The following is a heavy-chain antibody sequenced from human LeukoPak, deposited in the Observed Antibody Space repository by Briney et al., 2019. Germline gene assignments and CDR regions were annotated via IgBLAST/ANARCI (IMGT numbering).Heavy chain of an antibody. CDR1: GGSFSGYY. Sequence: SETLSLTCAVYGGSFSGYYWSWIRQPPGKGLEWIGEINHSGSTNYNPSLKSRATISVDTSKNQFSLKLSSVTAADTAVYYCARGTPTLAIAAAGTKVVWFDPWGQGTLVTVSS. D-gene: IGHD6-13*01. J-gene: IGHJ5*02. CDR3: ARGTPTLAIAAAGTKVVWFDP. V-gene: IGHV4-34*01. CDR2: INHSGST.